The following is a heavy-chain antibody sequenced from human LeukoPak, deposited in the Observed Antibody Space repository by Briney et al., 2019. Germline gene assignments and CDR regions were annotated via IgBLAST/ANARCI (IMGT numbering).Heavy chain of an antibody. D-gene: IGHD4-11*01. V-gene: IGHV4-59*01. CDR3: ARGRVSSSTWYSTYYYYFYMDV. Sequence: SETLSLTCTVSDDSITMYYRTWIRQPPGKGLEWIGYVDHTGSTKFNPSLNGRVSISRDTSNNFFSLRLRSVTAADTAVYFCARGRVSSSTWYSTYYYYFYMDVWGKGTTVTVSS. CDR1: DDSITMYY. CDR2: VDHTGST. J-gene: IGHJ6*03.